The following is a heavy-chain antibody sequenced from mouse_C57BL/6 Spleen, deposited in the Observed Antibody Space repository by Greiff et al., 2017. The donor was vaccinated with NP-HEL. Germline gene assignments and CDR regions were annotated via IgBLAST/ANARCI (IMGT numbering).Heavy chain of an antibody. V-gene: IGHV1-69*01. CDR1: GYTFTSYW. CDR3: ARRSGNYYAMDY. D-gene: IGHD1-3*01. Sequence: VKLMESGAELVMPGASVKLSCKASGYTFTSYWMHWVKQRPGQGLEWIGEIDPSDSYTNYNQKFKGKSTLTVDKSSSTAYMQLSSLTSEDSAVYYCARRSGNYYAMDYWGQGTSVTVSS. CDR2: IDPSDSYT. J-gene: IGHJ4*01.